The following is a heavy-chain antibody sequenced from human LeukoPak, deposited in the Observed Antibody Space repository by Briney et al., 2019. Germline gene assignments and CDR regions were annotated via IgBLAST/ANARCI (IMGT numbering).Heavy chain of an antibody. CDR2: INHSGST. Sequence: GSLRLSCAASGFTVSSNYMSWVRQPPGKGLEWIGEINHSGSTNYNPSLKSRVTISVDTSKNQFSLKLSSVTAADTAVYYCARGRSGYDSSGPYFDYWGQGTLVTVSS. J-gene: IGHJ4*02. CDR1: GFTVSSNY. V-gene: IGHV4-34*01. D-gene: IGHD3-22*01. CDR3: ARGRSGYDSSGPYFDY.